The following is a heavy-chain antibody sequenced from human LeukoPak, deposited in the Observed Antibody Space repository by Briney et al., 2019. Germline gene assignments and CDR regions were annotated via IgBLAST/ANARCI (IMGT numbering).Heavy chain of an antibody. CDR3: ARDSGYSSGWYGDNWFDP. V-gene: IGHV4-34*01. CDR1: GGSFSGYY. CDR2: INHSGST. D-gene: IGHD6-19*01. J-gene: IGHJ5*02. Sequence: SETLSLTCAVYGGSFSGYYWSWIRQPPGKGLEWIGEINHSGSTNYNPSLKSRVTISVDTSKNQFSLKLSSVTAADTAVYYCARDSGYSSGWYGDNWFDPWGQGTLVTVSS.